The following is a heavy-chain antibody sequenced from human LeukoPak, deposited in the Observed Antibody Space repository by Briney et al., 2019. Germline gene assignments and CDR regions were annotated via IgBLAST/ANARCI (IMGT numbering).Heavy chain of an antibody. V-gene: IGHV3-7*01. CDR3: ARDLVDSESYDY. J-gene: IGHJ4*02. CDR2: IKQDGSEK. CDR1: GFTFSSYW. D-gene: IGHD2-8*02. Sequence: GGSLRLSCAASGFTFSSYWVSWVRQAPGKGLEWVANIKQDGSEKYYVDSVKGRFTISRDNAKNSLYLQMNSLRAEDTAVYYCARDLVDSESYDYWGQGTLVTVSS.